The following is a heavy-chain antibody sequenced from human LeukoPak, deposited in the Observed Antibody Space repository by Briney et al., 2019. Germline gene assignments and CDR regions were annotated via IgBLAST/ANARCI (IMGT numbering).Heavy chain of an antibody. V-gene: IGHV3-23*01. CDR1: GFTFSSYA. CDR2: ISGSGGST. Sequence: GGSLRLSCAASGFTFSSYAMSWVRQAPGKGLEWVSAISGSGGSTYYADSVKGRFTISRDNSKNTLYLQMNSLRAEDTAVYYCALGEALLWFGEYYCGQGTLVTASS. D-gene: IGHD3-10*01. CDR3: ALGEALLWFGEYY. J-gene: IGHJ4*02.